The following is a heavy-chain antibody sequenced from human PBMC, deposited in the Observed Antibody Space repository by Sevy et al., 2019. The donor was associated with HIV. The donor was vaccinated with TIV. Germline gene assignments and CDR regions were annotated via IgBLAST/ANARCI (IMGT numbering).Heavy chain of an antibody. J-gene: IGHJ3*02. Sequence: ASVKVSCKASGGTFSSYAISWVRQAPGQGLEWMGGIIPIFGTTNYAQKFQGRVSITADESTSTAYMVLSSLRSEDTAVYYCARTDYYDSSGYYLYAFDIWGQGTMVTVSS. D-gene: IGHD3-22*01. CDR3: ARTDYYDSSGYYLYAFDI. CDR1: GGTFSSYA. V-gene: IGHV1-69*13. CDR2: IIPIFGTT.